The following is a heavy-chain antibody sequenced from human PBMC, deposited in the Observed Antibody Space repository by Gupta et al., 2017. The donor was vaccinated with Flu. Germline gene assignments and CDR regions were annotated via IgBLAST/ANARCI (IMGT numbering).Heavy chain of an antibody. CDR3: ATLRPDHGERRGAFDI. CDR2: ISGSGVST. J-gene: IGHJ3*02. CDR1: YG. D-gene: IGHD1-1*01. V-gene: IGHV3-23*01. Sequence: YGMGWVRQAPGKGLEWVSGISGSGVSTYYGDCGKGRFTISRDKYKNTGSLPMNGLGEDDTAVYYCATLRPDHGERRGAFDIGGQGTMVTVSS.